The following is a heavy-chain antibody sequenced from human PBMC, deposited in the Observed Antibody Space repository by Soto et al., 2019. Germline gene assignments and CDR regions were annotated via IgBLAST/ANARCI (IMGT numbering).Heavy chain of an antibody. CDR3: AKDPDSYGPGGWLDP. J-gene: IGHJ5*02. CDR1: GYTFTSYY. Sequence: ASVKVSCKASGYTFTSYYMHWVRQAPGQGLEWMGIINPSGGSTSYAQKFQGRVTMTRDTSTSTVYMELSSLRSEDTAVYYCAKDPDSYGPGGWLDPWGQGTLVTVSS. V-gene: IGHV1-46*01. D-gene: IGHD5-18*01. CDR2: INPSGGST.